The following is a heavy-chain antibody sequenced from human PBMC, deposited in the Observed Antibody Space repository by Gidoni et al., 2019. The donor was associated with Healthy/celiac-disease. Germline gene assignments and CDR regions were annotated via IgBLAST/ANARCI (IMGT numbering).Heavy chain of an antibody. CDR1: GFTFSSYS. CDR2: ISSSSSTI. CDR3: ARTGYSYGHNWFDP. J-gene: IGHJ5*02. Sequence: EVQLVESGGGLVQPGGSLRLSCAPSGFTFSSYSMNWVRQAPGKGLEWVSYISSSSSTIYYADSVKGRFTISRDNAKNSLYLQMNSLRAEDTAVYYCARTGYSYGHNWFDPWGQGTLVTVSS. D-gene: IGHD5-18*01. V-gene: IGHV3-48*01.